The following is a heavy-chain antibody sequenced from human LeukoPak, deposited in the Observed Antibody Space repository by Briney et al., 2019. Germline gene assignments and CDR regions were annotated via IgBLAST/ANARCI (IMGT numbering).Heavy chain of an antibody. CDR1: GGSISSYY. V-gene: IGHV4-4*07. Sequence: SETLSLTCTVSGGSISSYYWSWIRQPAGKGLEWIGRIYTSGSTNYNPSLKSRVTMSVDTSKNQFSLKLSSVTAADTAVYYCARAPGELEPGHYYSYMDVWGKGTTVTVSS. CDR2: IYTSGST. D-gene: IGHD1-1*01. CDR3: ARAPGELEPGHYYSYMDV. J-gene: IGHJ6*03.